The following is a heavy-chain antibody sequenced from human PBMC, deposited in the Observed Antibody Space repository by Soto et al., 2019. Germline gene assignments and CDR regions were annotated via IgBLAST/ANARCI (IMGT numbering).Heavy chain of an antibody. Sequence: SETLSLTCTVSGGYISSYYWSWIRQPPGKGLEWIGYIYYSGSTNYNPSLKSRVTISVDTSKNQFSLKLSSVTAADTAVYYCARVRYSSSWEYYFDYWGQGTLVTVSS. CDR1: GGYISSYY. D-gene: IGHD6-13*01. J-gene: IGHJ4*02. CDR3: ARVRYSSSWEYYFDY. CDR2: IYYSGST. V-gene: IGHV4-59*01.